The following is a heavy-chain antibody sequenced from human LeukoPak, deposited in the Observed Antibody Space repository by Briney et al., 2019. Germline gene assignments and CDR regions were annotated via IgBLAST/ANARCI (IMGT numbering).Heavy chain of an antibody. V-gene: IGHV3-30*03. CDR2: ISNDGSRK. D-gene: IGHD3-3*01. CDR3: ARDRAWNYFDY. Sequence: GGSLRLSCAPSVFTFSRHCMHWVRQAPGKGLEWVAIISNDGSRKYYAHSVEGRFTISRDNSKNTLYLQVDSLRAEDTAVYYCARDRAWNYFDYWGQGTLVTVSS. CDR1: VFTFSRHC. J-gene: IGHJ4*02.